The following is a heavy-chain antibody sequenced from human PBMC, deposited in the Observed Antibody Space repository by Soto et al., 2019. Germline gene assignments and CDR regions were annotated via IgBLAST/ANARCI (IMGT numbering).Heavy chain of an antibody. CDR3: ARVEELYGMDV. Sequence: SATHSLTCTVSGGSISSYYWSWIRQPPGKGLEWIGYIYYSGSTNYNPSLKSRVTISVDTSKNQFSLKLSSVTAADTAVYYCARVEELYGMDVWGQGTTVTVSS. CDR2: IYYSGST. J-gene: IGHJ6*02. CDR1: GGSISSYY. D-gene: IGHD1-26*01. V-gene: IGHV4-59*01.